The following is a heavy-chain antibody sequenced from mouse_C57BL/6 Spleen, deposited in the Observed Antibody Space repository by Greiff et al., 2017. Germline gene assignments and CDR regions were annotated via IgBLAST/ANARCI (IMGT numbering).Heavy chain of an antibody. CDR2: INPSDGGT. CDR1: GYTFTSYW. Sequence: QVQLKQPGPELVKPGASVKMSCKASGYTFTSYWMHWVKQRPGQGLEWIGNINPSDGGTNYNGKFKSKATLTVDKSSSTAYMQLSSLTSEDSAVYDCARGEGNYSWFAYWGQGTLVTVSA. D-gene: IGHD2-1*01. CDR3: ARGEGNYSWFAY. V-gene: IGHV1-53*01. J-gene: IGHJ3*01.